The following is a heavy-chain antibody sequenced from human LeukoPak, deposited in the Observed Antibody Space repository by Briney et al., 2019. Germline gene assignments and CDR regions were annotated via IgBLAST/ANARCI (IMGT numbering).Heavy chain of an antibody. CDR2: MYTDGST. Sequence: SETLSLTCTVSGGSMSTSGYYWGWIRQPAGKGLEWIGRMYTDGSTNYNPFLNSRVTMSVDTSKKHFSLRLNSVTAADTAVYYCATYDQKLAFDNWGQGTLVTVSS. J-gene: IGHJ4*02. CDR3: ATYDQKLAFDN. V-gene: IGHV4-61*02. D-gene: IGHD6-13*01. CDR1: GGSMSTSGYY.